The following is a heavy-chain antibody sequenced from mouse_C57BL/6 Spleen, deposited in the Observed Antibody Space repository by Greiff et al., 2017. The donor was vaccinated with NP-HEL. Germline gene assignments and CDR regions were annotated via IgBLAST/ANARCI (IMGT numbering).Heavy chain of an antibody. V-gene: IGHV5-17*01. CDR2: ISSGSSTI. CDR3: ARDWDVWFAY. J-gene: IGHJ3*01. CDR1: GFTFSDYG. Sequence: EVKLMESGGGLVKPGGSLKLSCAASGFTFSDYGMHWVRQAPEKGLEWVAYISSGSSTIYYADTVKGRFTISRDNAKNTLFLQMTSLRSEDTAMYYCARDWDVWFAYWGKGTLVTVSA. D-gene: IGHD4-1*01.